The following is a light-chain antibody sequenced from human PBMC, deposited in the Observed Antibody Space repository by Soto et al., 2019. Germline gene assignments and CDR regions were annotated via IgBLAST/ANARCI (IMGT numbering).Light chain of an antibody. V-gene: IGLV2-14*01. J-gene: IGLJ1*01. CDR2: EVS. CDR3: SSQRV. Sequence: QSVLTQPASVSGSPGQSITISCTGTSSDVANYNYVSWYQQHPGKAPKLMIFEVSNRPSGVSNRFSGSKSGSMASLTISGLQAEDEADYYCSSQRVFGAGTKSPS. CDR1: SSDVANYNY.